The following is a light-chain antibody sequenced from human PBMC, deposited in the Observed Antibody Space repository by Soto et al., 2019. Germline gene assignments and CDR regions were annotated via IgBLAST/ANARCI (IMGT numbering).Light chain of an antibody. CDR3: QQYGSSPMYT. J-gene: IGKJ2*01. CDR1: QSVSSSY. CDR2: GAS. V-gene: IGKV3-20*01. Sequence: EIVLTQSPGTLSLSPGERATLSCRASQSVSSSYLAWHQQKPGQAPRLLIYGASSRATGIPDRFSGSGSGTAVTLTISRLEPEDLAVYYCQQYGSSPMYTFGQGNKLEIK.